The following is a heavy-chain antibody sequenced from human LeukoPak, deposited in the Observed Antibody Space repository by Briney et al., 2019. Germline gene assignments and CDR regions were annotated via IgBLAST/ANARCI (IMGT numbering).Heavy chain of an antibody. D-gene: IGHD7-27*01. CDR1: SGSISGYF. V-gene: IGHV4-59*01. J-gene: IGHJ6*02. CDR3: ARVLNWGSFNYYFGMDV. CDR2: VHYSGTT. Sequence: SETLSLTCIVSSGSISGYFWSWIRQPPGKGLEWIGYVHYSGTTNYNPSLRGRVTISVDTSKNQFSLKLSSVTAADTAVYYCARVLNWGSFNYYFGMDVWGQGTTVTVSS.